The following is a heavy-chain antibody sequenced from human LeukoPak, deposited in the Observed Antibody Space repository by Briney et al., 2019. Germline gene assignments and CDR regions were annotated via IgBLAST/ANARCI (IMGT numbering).Heavy chain of an antibody. D-gene: IGHD5-18*01. CDR1: GFTFSSYS. CDR3: ARELIPDTATSVWGMISYYYYGMDV. J-gene: IGHJ6*02. V-gene: IGHV3-21*01. CDR2: VSSRSSYI. Sequence: GGSLRLSCAASGFTFSSYSMNWVRQAPGKGLEWVSTVSSRSSYIYYADSVKGRSTISRDNAKNSLYLQMNSLRAEDTAVYYCARELIPDTATSVWGMISYYYYGMDVWGQGTTVTVSS.